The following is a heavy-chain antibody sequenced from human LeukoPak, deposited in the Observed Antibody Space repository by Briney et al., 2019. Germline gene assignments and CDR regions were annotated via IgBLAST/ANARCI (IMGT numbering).Heavy chain of an antibody. CDR3: AREGHGSGSYWDY. D-gene: IGHD3-10*01. Sequence: PEGSLRLSCAASGFTVSSNYMSWVRQAPGKGLEWVSVIYSGGSTYYADSVKGRFTISRDNSKNTLYLQMNSLRAEDTAVYYCAREGHGSGSYWDYWGQGTLVTVSS. J-gene: IGHJ4*02. V-gene: IGHV3-53*01. CDR1: GFTVSSNY. CDR2: IYSGGST.